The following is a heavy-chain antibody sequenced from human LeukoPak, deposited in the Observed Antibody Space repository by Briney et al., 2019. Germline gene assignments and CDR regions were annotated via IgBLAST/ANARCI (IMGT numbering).Heavy chain of an antibody. CDR2: ISGSGGST. CDR3: ARDLSLAVPVQGY. J-gene: IGHJ4*02. CDR1: GFTFSSYA. Sequence: QPGGSLRLSCAASGFTFSSYAMSWVRQAPGKGLEWVSAISGSGGSTYYADSVKGRFTISRDNSKNTLFLQMNSLRAEDTAVYYCARDLSLAVPVQGYWGQGTLVTVSS. V-gene: IGHV3-23*01. D-gene: IGHD6-19*01.